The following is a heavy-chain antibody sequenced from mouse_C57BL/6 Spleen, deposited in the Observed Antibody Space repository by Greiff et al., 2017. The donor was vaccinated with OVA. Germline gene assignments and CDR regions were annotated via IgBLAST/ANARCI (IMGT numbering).Heavy chain of an antibody. V-gene: IGHV1-52*01. Sequence: QVQLQQPGAELVRPGSSVKLSCKASGYTFTSYWMHWVKQRPIQGLEWIGNIDPSDSETHYNQKFKDKATLTVDKSSSTAYMQLSSLTSEDSAVYYCARDYGSSYETYWYFDVWGTGTTVTVSS. CDR2: IDPSDSET. J-gene: IGHJ1*03. D-gene: IGHD1-1*01. CDR1: GYTFTSYW. CDR3: ARDYGSSYETYWYFDV.